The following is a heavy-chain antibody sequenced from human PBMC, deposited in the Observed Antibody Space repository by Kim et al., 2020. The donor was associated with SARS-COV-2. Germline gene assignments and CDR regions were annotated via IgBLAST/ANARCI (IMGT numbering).Heavy chain of an antibody. J-gene: IGHJ6*02. Sequence: GGSLRLSCAASGFTFSSYAMSWVRQAPGKGLEWVSAISGSGGSTYYADSVKGRFTISRDNSKNTLYLQMNSLRAEDTAVYYCAKAGGGYYDSSGYYYDDYYYYYYGMDVWGQGTTVTVSS. CDR3: AKAGGGYYDSSGYYYDDYYYYYYGMDV. D-gene: IGHD3-22*01. CDR2: ISGSGGST. CDR1: GFTFSSYA. V-gene: IGHV3-23*01.